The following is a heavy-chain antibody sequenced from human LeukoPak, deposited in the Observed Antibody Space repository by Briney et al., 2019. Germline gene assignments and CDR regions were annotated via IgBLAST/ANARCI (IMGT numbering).Heavy chain of an antibody. V-gene: IGHV4-59*01. J-gene: IGHJ4*02. Sequence: SETLSLTCTVSGGSISSDYWSWIRQPPAKGLEWMGYIYYSGSTNYNPSLRSRVTISVDTSKNQFSLKLSSVTAADTAVYYCSRSLLYSSSSFDYWGQGTLVTVSS. CDR1: GGSISSDY. CDR3: SRSLLYSSSSFDY. CDR2: IYYSGST. D-gene: IGHD6-6*01.